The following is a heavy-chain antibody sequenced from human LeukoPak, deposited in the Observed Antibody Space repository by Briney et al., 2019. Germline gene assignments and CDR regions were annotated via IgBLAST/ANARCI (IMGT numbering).Heavy chain of an antibody. J-gene: IGHJ3*02. Sequence: ASVKVSCKATGYTFTGYYMHWVRQAPGQGLEWMGWTNPNSGGTNYAQKFQGRVTMTRDTYISPSYMELSRLRSDAAAFYYCASPGLVYSYGLYAFYIWGQVTMVTFSS. CDR3: ASPGLVYSYGLYAFYI. V-gene: IGHV1-2*02. D-gene: IGHD5-18*01. CDR1: GYTFTGYY. CDR2: TNPNSGGT.